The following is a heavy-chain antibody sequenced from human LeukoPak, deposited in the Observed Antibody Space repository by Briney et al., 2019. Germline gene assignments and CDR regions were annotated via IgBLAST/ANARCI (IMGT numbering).Heavy chain of an antibody. CDR2: ISGSGGST. CDR1: GFTFSSYA. D-gene: IGHD6-13*01. CDR3: ANVRRGSSWVYFDY. V-gene: IGHV3-23*01. J-gene: IGHJ4*02. Sequence: PGGSLRLSCAASGFTFSSYAMSWVRQAPGKGLEWVSAISGSGGSTYYADSVKGRFTISRDNSKNTLYLQMNSLRAEDTAVYYCANVRRGSSWVYFDYWGQGTLVTVSS.